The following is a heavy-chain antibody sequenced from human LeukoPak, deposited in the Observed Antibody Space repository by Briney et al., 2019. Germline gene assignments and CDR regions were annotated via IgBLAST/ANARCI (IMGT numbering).Heavy chain of an antibody. CDR2: ISGSGGST. J-gene: IGHJ4*02. V-gene: IGHV3-23*01. Sequence: GGSLRLSCAASGFTFSSYAMSWVRQAPGKGLEWVSAISGSGGSTYYADSVKGRFTISRDNSKNTLYLQMNGLRAEDTAVYYCAKEPMIRGYSYGYSYFDYWGQGTLVTVSS. CDR1: GFTFSSYA. D-gene: IGHD5-18*01. CDR3: AKEPMIRGYSYGYSYFDY.